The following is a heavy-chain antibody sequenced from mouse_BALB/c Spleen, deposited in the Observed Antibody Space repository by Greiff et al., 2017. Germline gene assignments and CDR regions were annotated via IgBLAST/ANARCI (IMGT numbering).Heavy chain of an antibody. CDR2: ISSGGSYT. CDR1: GFTFSSYT. J-gene: IGHJ2*01. V-gene: IGHV5-6-4*01. CDR3: TRDRDVFDY. Sequence: EVQRVESGGGLVKPGGSLKLSCAASGFTFSSYTMSWVRQTPEKRLEWVATISSGGSYTYYPDSVKGRFTISRDNAKNTLYLQMSSLKSEDTAMYYCTRDRDVFDYWGQGTTLTVSS.